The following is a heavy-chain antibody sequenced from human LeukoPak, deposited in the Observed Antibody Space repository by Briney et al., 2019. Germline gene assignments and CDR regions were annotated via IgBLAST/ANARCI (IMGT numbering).Heavy chain of an antibody. CDR1: GFTFSTFA. J-gene: IGHJ4*02. Sequence: PGGSLRLSCAASGFTFSTFAMIWVRQPPGKGLEWVSVIYAGGSTYYADSVKGRFTISRDNSKNTLYLQMNSLRAEDTAVYYCARGYSSSWDYFDYWGQGTLVSVSS. CDR2: IYAGGST. V-gene: IGHV3-53*01. D-gene: IGHD6-13*01. CDR3: ARGYSSSWDYFDY.